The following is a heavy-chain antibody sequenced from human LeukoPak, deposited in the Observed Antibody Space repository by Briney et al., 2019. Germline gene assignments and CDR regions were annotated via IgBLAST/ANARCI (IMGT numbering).Heavy chain of an antibody. CDR2: ISGSGGST. D-gene: IGHD1-1*01. Sequence: GGSLRLSCAASGFTFSTYVMSWVCQAPGKGLEWVSAISGSGGSTYYAGSVKGRFTISRDNSKNTLYLQMNSLGADDTAVYYCAKGNWRYFDYWGQGTLVTVSS. CDR1: GFTFSTYV. J-gene: IGHJ4*02. CDR3: AKGNWRYFDY. V-gene: IGHV3-23*01.